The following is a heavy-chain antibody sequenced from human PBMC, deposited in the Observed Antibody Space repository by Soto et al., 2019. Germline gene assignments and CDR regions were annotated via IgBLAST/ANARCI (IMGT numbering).Heavy chain of an antibody. J-gene: IGHJ2*01. CDR1: GVSITPYF. CDR2: IYASGRT. CDR3: ARHFDVDPSLDHYYFDL. V-gene: IGHV4-4*07. Sequence: QVQLQESGPGLVKPSETLSLTCTVSGVSITPYFWSWIRQPAGEAPEWLGRIYASGRTPYNPSLKSRVTMFVSQTQVSMRLTSVTAADTDVYYCARHFDVDPSLDHYYFDLWGRGALVTVSS. D-gene: IGHD3-9*01.